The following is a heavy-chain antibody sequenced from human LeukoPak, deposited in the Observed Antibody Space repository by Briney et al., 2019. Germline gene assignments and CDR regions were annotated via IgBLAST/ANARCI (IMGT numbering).Heavy chain of an antibody. J-gene: IGHJ4*02. CDR1: GGSISSSSYY. CDR3: ARHVYSSGWYVDYFDY. CDR2: IYYSGST. D-gene: IGHD6-19*01. Sequence: SETLSLTCTVSGGSISSSSYYWGWIRQPPGKGLEWIGSIYYSGSTYYNPSLKSRVTISVDTSKNQFSLKLSSVTAADTAVYYCARHVYSSGWYVDYFDYWGQRTLVTVSS. V-gene: IGHV4-39*01.